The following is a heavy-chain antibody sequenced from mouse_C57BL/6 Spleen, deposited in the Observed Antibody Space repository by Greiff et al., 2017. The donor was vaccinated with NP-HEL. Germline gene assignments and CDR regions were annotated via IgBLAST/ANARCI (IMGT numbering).Heavy chain of an antibody. CDR3: TSTVVTNYLDY. CDR1: GFNIKDYY. V-gene: IGHV14-1*01. CDR2: IDPEDGDT. J-gene: IGHJ2*01. D-gene: IGHD1-1*01. Sequence: EVQLQQSGAELVRPGASVKLSCTASGFNIKDYYMHWVKQRPEQGLEWIGRIDPEDGDTEYAPKFQGKATMTADTSSNTAYLQLSSLTSEDTAVYYCTSTVVTNYLDYWGQGTTLTVSS.